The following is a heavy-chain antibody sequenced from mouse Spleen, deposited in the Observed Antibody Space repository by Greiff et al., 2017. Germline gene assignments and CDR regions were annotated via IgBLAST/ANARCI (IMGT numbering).Heavy chain of an antibody. D-gene: IGHD2-2*01. CDR3: ARRGGYLYWYFDV. Sequence: EVHLVESGGGLVKLGGSLKLSCAASGFTFSSYAMSWVRQTPEKRLEWVATISSGGGNTYYPDSVKGRFTISRDNAKNTLYLQMSSLKSEDTAMYYCARRGGYLYWYFDVWGAGTTVTVSS. V-gene: IGHV5-9-3*01. CDR1: GFTFSSYA. J-gene: IGHJ1*01. CDR2: ISSGGGNT.